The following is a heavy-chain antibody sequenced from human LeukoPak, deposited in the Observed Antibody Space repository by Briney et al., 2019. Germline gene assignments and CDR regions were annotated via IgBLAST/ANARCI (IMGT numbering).Heavy chain of an antibody. V-gene: IGHV4-59*01. CDR1: GGSINNYY. Sequence: SETLSLTCTVSGGSINNYYWSWIRQPPGKGLEWIGYIYYSGSTNYNPSLKSRVSISVDTSKNQFSLKLSSVTAADAAVYYCARGTVGSGWSPSDYWGQGTLVTVSS. CDR3: ARGTVGSGWSPSDY. J-gene: IGHJ4*02. D-gene: IGHD6-19*01. CDR2: IYYSGST.